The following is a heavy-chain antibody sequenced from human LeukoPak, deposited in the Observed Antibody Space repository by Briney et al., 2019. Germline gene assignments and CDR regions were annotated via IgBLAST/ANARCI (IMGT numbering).Heavy chain of an antibody. V-gene: IGHV3-23*01. D-gene: IGHD2-15*01. Sequence: PGGSLRLSCAASGFTFSNFAMSWVRQAPGKGLEWVSGIRGTGTYTNNADSVRGRFVISRDNSKHTLYLQMNSLRAEDTALYYCAKSSSAYCIGNSCYWRPFDYWGQGTLVTVSS. CDR2: IRGTGTYT. J-gene: IGHJ4*02. CDR1: GFTFSNFA. CDR3: AKSSSAYCIGNSCYWRPFDY.